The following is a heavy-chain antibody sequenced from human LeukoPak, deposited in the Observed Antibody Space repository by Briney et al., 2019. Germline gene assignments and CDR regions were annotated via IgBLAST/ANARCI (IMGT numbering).Heavy chain of an antibody. D-gene: IGHD3-10*01. V-gene: IGHV3-21*04. CDR3: AKVAMVRGRDWFDP. Sequence: GGSLRLSCAASGFTFSSYSMNWVRQAPGKGLEWVSSISSSSTHIYYADSVKGRFTISRDNAKNSLYLQTNSLRAEDTAVYYCAKVAMVRGRDWFDPWGQGTLVTVSS. CDR1: GFTFSSYS. J-gene: IGHJ5*02. CDR2: ISSSSTHI.